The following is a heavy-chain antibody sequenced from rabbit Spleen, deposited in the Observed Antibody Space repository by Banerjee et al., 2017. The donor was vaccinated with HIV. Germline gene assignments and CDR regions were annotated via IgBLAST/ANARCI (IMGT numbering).Heavy chain of an antibody. J-gene: IGHJ2*01. CDR1: GIDFSSRYY. Sequence: QSLEESGGGLVKPGASLTLTCAASGIDFSSRYYMCWVRQAPGKGLEWITCIDTNDGDTDYANWPKGRFTISKTSSTTVTLQVTSLTAADTATYFCARNYVNAFDPWGPGTLVTVS. D-gene: IGHD1-1*01. CDR2: IDTNDGDT. CDR3: ARNYVNAFDP. V-gene: IGHV1S40*01.